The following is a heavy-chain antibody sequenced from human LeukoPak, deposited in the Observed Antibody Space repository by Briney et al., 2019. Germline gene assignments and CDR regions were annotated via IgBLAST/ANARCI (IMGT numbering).Heavy chain of an antibody. D-gene: IGHD1-14*01. Sequence: GGTLRLSCAVSGLTFSEYWMHWVRQDAGKGLVWVASISKDGGSTEYADFVKGRCTISRDNAKNTLYLQMNSLTVDDTAVYYCTSGIGTYDSWGLGAQVTVSS. CDR1: GLTFSEYW. V-gene: IGHV3-74*03. CDR3: TSGIGTYDS. CDR2: ISKDGGST. J-gene: IGHJ4*02.